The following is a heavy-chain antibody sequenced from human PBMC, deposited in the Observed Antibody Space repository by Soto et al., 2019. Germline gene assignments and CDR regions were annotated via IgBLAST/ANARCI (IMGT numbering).Heavy chain of an antibody. CDR3: ARGGSYSAYNFAHGIQLWSFDF. V-gene: IGHV4-4*07. CDR2: IFSSGST. J-gene: IGHJ4*02. Sequence: LSLTCTVSGGSINTFYWSWVRQPAGKGPEWIGRIFSSGSTGFNPSLESRVAMSVDTSKNHFSLNLSSVTAADMAVYYCARGGSYSAYNFAHGIQLWSFDFWGQGALVTVSS. D-gene: IGHD5-12*01. CDR1: GGSINTFY.